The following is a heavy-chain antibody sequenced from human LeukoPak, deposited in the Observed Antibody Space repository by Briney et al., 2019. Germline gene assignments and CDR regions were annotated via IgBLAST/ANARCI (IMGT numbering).Heavy chain of an antibody. Sequence: SETLSLTCAVYGGSFSGYYWSWIRQPPGKGLEWIGEINHSGSTNYNPSLKSRVTISVDTSKNQFSLKLSSVTAADTAVYYCARGRNDLRRYYYYYMDVWGKGTTVTVSS. CDR2: INHSGST. CDR1: GGSFSGYY. V-gene: IGHV4-34*01. CDR3: ARGRNDLRRYYYYYMDV. J-gene: IGHJ6*03. D-gene: IGHD3/OR15-3a*01.